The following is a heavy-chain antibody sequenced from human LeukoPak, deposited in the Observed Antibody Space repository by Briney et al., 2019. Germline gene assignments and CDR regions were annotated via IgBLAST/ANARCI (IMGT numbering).Heavy chain of an antibody. CDR3: ARGQLWSY. CDR2: INPNSGGT. D-gene: IGHD5-18*01. Sequence: AVQVSCKACGYTFTRYYMHWLGQAPGRGGAGMGWINPNSGGTNYAQKFQGRVTMTRDTSISTAYMELSRLRSDDTAVYYCARGQLWSYWGQGTLVTVSS. V-gene: IGHV1-2*02. CDR1: GYTFTRYY. J-gene: IGHJ4*02.